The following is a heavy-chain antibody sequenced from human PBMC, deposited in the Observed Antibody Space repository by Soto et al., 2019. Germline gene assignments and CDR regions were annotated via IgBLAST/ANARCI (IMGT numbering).Heavy chain of an antibody. D-gene: IGHD4-17*01. V-gene: IGHV5-51*01. CDR2: IYPGDPDT. J-gene: IGHJ3*01. CDR3: ARRLYGDYRLAFDV. Sequence: PGESLKISCKGSGYSFTSYWIGWVRQMPGKGLEWMGIIYPGDPDTKYSPSFQGQVTISADKSISTAFLQWNSLKASDTAIYYCARRLYGDYRLAFDVWGQGTMVTVSS. CDR1: GYSFTSYW.